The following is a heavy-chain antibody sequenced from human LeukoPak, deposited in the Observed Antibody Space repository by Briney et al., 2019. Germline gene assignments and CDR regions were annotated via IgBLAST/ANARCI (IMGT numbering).Heavy chain of an antibody. D-gene: IGHD3-16*02. V-gene: IGHV3-20*04. CDR3: ARASSDDYVWGSYRCFDY. Sequence: PGGSLRLSCAASGFTFDDYGMSWVRQAPGKGLEWVSGINWNGGSTGYADSVKSRFTISRDNAKNSLYLQMNSLRAEDTALYYCARASSDDYVWGSYRCFDYWGQGTLVTVSS. CDR2: INWNGGST. J-gene: IGHJ4*02. CDR1: GFTFDDYG.